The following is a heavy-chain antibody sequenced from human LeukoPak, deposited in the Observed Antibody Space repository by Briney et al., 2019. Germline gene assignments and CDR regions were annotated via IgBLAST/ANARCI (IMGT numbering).Heavy chain of an antibody. CDR3: ARYDVWGSYRAFDY. CDR1: WGPFSGYY. D-gene: IGHD3-16*02. CDR2: INHSVST. J-gene: IGHJ4*02. V-gene: IGHV4-34*01. Sequence: SETLSLTCAVYWGPFSGYYWSLIRQPPGKGQEWVGEINHSVSTYHHPSLKSRVTISVDTSKDQFSLKLSSVTAADTAVYYCARYDVWGSYRAFDYWGQGTLVTVSS.